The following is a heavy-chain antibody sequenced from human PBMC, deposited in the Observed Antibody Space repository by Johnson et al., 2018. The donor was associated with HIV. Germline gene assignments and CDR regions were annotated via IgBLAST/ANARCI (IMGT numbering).Heavy chain of an antibody. CDR2: IKCDGSEK. V-gene: IGHV3-52*01. Sequence: MLLVESGGGVVQPGGSLRLSCAASGFTFSSSWMHWVCQAPEKGLEWVADIKCDGSEKYYVDSVKGRLTISRDSAKKSLYLQVNSLRAEDMTVYYCARDEDTAMVPDAVDICCQGTLVTVSS. J-gene: IGHJ3*02. D-gene: IGHD5-18*01. CDR3: ARDEDTAMVPDAVDI. CDR1: GFTFSSSW.